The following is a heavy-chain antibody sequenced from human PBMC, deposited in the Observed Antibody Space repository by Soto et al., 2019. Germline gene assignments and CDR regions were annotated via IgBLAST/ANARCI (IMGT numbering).Heavy chain of an antibody. Sequence: ASVKVSCKASGGTFSSYTISWVRQAPGQGLEWMGRIIPILGIANYAQKFQGRVTITADKSTSTAYMELSSLRSEDTAVYYCASYSSSWYSDYWGQGTLVTVSS. D-gene: IGHD6-13*01. J-gene: IGHJ4*02. CDR1: GGTFSSYT. V-gene: IGHV1-69*02. CDR3: ASYSSSWYSDY. CDR2: IIPILGIA.